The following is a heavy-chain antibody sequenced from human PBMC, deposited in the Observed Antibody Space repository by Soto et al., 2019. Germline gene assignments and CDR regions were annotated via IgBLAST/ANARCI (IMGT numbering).Heavy chain of an antibody. CDR1: GFTFSSSA. V-gene: IGHV3-23*01. CDR3: ARCTVDTIVTSGWCHYLDP. Sequence: EVQLLDSGGGLVQPGGSLRLSCAASGFTFSSSAMSWVRQDPGKGREWVSAVSGSGGTTYYADSVRGRFTISRDNSKSTLYLQMNSMRAEDTAIYFCARCTVDTIVTSGWCHYLDPWGQGTLVTVSS. D-gene: IGHD6-19*01. CDR2: VSGSGGTT. J-gene: IGHJ5*02.